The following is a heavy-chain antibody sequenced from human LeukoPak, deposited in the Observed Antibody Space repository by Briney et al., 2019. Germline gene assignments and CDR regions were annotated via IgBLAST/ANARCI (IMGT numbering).Heavy chain of an antibody. Sequence: PGGSLRLSCAASGFTFSSYGMHWVRQAPGKGLEWVAVISYDGSNKYYADSVKGRFTISRDNSKNTLYLQVNSLRAEDTAVYYCARSELDTVDYWGQGTLVTVSS. V-gene: IGHV3-30*03. D-gene: IGHD1-14*01. J-gene: IGHJ4*02. CDR3: ARSELDTVDY. CDR2: ISYDGSNK. CDR1: GFTFSSYG.